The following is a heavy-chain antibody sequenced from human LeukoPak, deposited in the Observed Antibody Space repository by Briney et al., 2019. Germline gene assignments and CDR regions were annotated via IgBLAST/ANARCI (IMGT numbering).Heavy chain of an antibody. CDR2: ISYDGSNK. J-gene: IGHJ4*02. CDR3: AKMVVAVDY. Sequence: PGGSLRLSCAASGFTFSRYAMNWVRQAPGKGLEWVAVISYDGSNKYYADSVKGRFTISRDNSKNTLYLQMNSLRAEDTAVYYCAKMVVAVDYWGQGTLVTVSS. CDR1: GFTFSRYA. D-gene: IGHD2-15*01. V-gene: IGHV3-30*18.